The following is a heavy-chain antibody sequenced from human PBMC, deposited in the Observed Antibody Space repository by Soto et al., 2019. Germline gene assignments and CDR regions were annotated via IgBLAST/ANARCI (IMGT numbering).Heavy chain of an antibody. Sequence: GASVKVSCKASGYTFTSYGISWVRQAPGQGLEWMGWISAYNGNTNYAQKLQGRVTMTTDTSTSTAYMELRSLRSDDTAVYYCARDGVDGCSKPLYYYYGMDVWGQGTTVTVSS. D-gene: IGHD2-15*01. CDR3: ARDGVDGCSKPLYYYYGMDV. CDR2: ISAYNGNT. CDR1: GYTFTSYG. V-gene: IGHV1-18*04. J-gene: IGHJ6*02.